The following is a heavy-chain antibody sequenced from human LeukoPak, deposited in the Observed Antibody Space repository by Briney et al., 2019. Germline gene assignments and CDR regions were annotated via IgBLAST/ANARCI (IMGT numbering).Heavy chain of an antibody. CDR3: ARDNWNGTDYYYGMDV. Sequence: PGGSLRLSCPASGFTFSSYAMHWVRQAPGKGLEWVAVISYDGSNKYYADSVKGRFTISRDKSKNTLYLQMNSLRAEDTAVYYCARDNWNGTDYYYGMDVWGQGTTVTVSS. CDR1: GFTFSSYA. D-gene: IGHD1-20*01. V-gene: IGHV3-30-3*01. J-gene: IGHJ6*02. CDR2: ISYDGSNK.